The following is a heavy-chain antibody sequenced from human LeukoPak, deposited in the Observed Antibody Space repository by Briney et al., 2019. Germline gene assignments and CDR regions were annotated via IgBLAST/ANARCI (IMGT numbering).Heavy chain of an antibody. CDR2: ISAYNGNT. V-gene: IGHV1-18*04. D-gene: IGHD1-26*01. CDR1: GYTFTSNY. CDR3: ARWGGSYLTYYFDY. Sequence: ASVKVSCKAFGYTFTSNYMHWVRQAPGQGLEWMGWISAYNGNTNYAQKLQGRVTMTTDTSTSTAYMELRSLRSDDTAVYYCARWGGSYLTYYFDYWGQGTLVTVSS. J-gene: IGHJ4*02.